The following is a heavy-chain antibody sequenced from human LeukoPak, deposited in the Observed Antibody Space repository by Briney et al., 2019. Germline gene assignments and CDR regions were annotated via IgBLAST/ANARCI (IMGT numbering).Heavy chain of an antibody. J-gene: IGHJ6*03. CDR3: ARAPQVPEDYYMDV. D-gene: IGHD1-14*01. CDR1: GYTFTNFG. CDR2: ISAYNGDT. Sequence: ASVKVSCKAFGYTFTNFGITWVRQAPGQGLEWMGWISAYNGDTKYGQNFQGRVTITADESTSTAYMELSSLRSEDTAVYYCARAPQVPEDYYMDVWGKGTTVTVSS. V-gene: IGHV1-18*01.